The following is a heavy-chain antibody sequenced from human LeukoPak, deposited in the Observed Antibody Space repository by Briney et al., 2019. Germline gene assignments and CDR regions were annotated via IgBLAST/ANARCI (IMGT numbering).Heavy chain of an antibody. CDR2: IYNSGRT. CDR1: GGSISSGNYY. J-gene: IGHJ3*02. Sequence: PSETLSLTCTVSGGSISSGNYYWSWIRQPAGKGLEWIGRIYNSGRTNYNPSLMSRVAISVDTSKNQFSLKLTSVTAADTAVYYCARTVVPAARGAFDIWGQGTMVTVSS. CDR3: ARTVVPAARGAFDI. V-gene: IGHV4-61*02. D-gene: IGHD2-2*01.